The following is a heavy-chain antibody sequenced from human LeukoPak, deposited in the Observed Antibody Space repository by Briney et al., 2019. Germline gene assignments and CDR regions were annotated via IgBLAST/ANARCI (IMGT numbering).Heavy chain of an antibody. J-gene: IGHJ3*02. CDR1: GFTFDDYG. CDR2: INWNGGST. D-gene: IGHD5-18*01. Sequence: GGSLRLSCAASGFTFDDYGMSWVRQAPGKGLEWVSGINWNGGSTGYADSVKGRFTISRDNAENSLYLQMNSLRAEDTALYYCARAQRGYSYGHPNAFDIWGQETMVTVSS. V-gene: IGHV3-20*04. CDR3: ARAQRGYSYGHPNAFDI.